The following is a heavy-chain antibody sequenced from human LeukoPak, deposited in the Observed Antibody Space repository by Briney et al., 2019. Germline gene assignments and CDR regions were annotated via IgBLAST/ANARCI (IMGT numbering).Heavy chain of an antibody. CDR2: IIPIFGTA. Sequence: GASVKVSCKASGGTFSTYAINWVRQAPGQGLEWMGGIIPIFGTADYAQKFQGRVTITADESTTTAYMELSRLRSEDTAVYYCARDLEGATTIGYWGQGTLVTVSS. V-gene: IGHV1-69*13. D-gene: IGHD1-26*01. J-gene: IGHJ4*02. CDR1: GGTFSTYA. CDR3: ARDLEGATTIGY.